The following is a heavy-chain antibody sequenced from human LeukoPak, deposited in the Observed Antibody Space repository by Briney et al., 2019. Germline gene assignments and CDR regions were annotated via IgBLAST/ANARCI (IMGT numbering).Heavy chain of an antibody. V-gene: IGHV1-46*01. Sequence: GASVKVSCDAWGYTFTNYYMHGVRQAPGQGREGMGIINPSGGRTAYAQRFQGRVTVTSDMSTSTVYMELSRLTSEDTAVYYCARTRLVRDTTSHSMGPFDYWGQGALVTVSS. D-gene: IGHD2-2*01. J-gene: IGHJ4*02. CDR1: GYTFTNYY. CDR2: INPSGGRT. CDR3: ARTRLVRDTTSHSMGPFDY.